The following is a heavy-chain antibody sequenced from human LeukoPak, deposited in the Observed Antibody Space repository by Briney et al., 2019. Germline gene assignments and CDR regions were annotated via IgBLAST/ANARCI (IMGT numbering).Heavy chain of an antibody. CDR3: ARIPSYYYGSGMPYYFDY. V-gene: IGHV3-21*04. D-gene: IGHD3-10*01. Sequence: PGGSLRLSCAASGFTFSSYSMNWVRQAPGKGLEWVSSISSSSSYIYYADSVKGRFTISRDNAKNSLYLQMNSLRAEDTAVYYCARIPSYYYGSGMPYYFDYWGQGTLVTVSS. CDR2: ISSSSSYI. J-gene: IGHJ4*02. CDR1: GFTFSSYS.